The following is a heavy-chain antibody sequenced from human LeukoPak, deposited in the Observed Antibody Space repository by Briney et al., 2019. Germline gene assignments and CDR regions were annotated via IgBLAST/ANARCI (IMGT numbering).Heavy chain of an antibody. Sequence: ASVKVSCKASGYTFTGYYMHWVRQAPGQGLAWMGWINPNSGGTNYAQKFQGRVTMTRDTSISTAYMWLSRLRSDGTGVYYCARGAGIAVAGRGWFDPWGQGTLVTVSS. CDR2: INPNSGGT. CDR1: GYTFTGYY. D-gene: IGHD6-19*01. J-gene: IGHJ5*02. CDR3: ARGAGIAVAGRGWFDP. V-gene: IGHV1-2*02.